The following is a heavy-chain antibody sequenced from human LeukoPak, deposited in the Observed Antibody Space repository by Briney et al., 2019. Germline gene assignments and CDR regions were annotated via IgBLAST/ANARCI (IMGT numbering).Heavy chain of an antibody. CDR1: GYTFTSYG. CDR2: ISAYNGNT. V-gene: IGHV1-18*01. D-gene: IGHD5-24*01. CDR3: ARDNSVRDEAWWFNP. J-gene: IGHJ5*02. Sequence: ASVKVSCRASGYTFTSYGISWVRQAPGQGLEWMGWISAYNGNTNYAQKLQGRVTMTTDTSTSTAYMELRSLRSEDTAVYYCARDNSVRDEAWWFNPWGQGTLVTVSS.